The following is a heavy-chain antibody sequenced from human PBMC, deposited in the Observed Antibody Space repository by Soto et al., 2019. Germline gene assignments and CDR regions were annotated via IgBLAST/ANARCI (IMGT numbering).Heavy chain of an antibody. CDR1: GFTFSSYA. D-gene: IGHD4-17*01. CDR3: AKGDTMTTAYYFDY. V-gene: IGHV3-23*01. CDR2: ISGSGGST. Sequence: GGSLRLSCAASGFTFSSYAMSWVRQAPGKGLEWVSAISGSGGSTYYADSVKGRFTISRDNSKNTLYLQMDSLRAEDMAVYYCAKGDTMTTAYYFDYWGQGTLVTVSS. J-gene: IGHJ4*02.